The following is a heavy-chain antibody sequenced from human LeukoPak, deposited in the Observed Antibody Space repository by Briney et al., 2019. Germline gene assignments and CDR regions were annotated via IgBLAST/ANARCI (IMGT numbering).Heavy chain of an antibody. CDR1: GFTFSSYS. D-gene: IGHD4-17*01. V-gene: IGHV3-21*01. J-gene: IGHJ4*02. Sequence: PGGSLRLSCAASGFTFSSYSMNWVRQAPGKGLEWVSSISSSSSYIYYADSVKGRFTISRDNAKNSPYLQMNSLRAEDTAVYYCAYGTRYGDYAYWGQGTLVTVSS. CDR3: AYGTRYGDYAY. CDR2: ISSSSSYI.